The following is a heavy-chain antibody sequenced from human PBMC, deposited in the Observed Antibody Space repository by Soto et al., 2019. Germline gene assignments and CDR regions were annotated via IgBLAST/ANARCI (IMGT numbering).Heavy chain of an antibody. CDR2: ISYDGSNK. V-gene: IGHV3-30*18. Sequence: QVQLVESGGGVVQPGRSLRLSCAASGFTFSSYGMHWVRQAPGKGLEWVAVISYDGSNKYYADSVKGRFTISRDNSKNTLYLQMNSLRAEDTAVYYCAKAYYYYGMDVWVQGTTVTVSS. CDR3: AKAYYYYGMDV. J-gene: IGHJ6*02. CDR1: GFTFSSYG.